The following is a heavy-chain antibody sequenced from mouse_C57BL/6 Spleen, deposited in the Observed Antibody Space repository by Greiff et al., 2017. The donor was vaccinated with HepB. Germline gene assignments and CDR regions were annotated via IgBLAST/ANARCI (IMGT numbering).Heavy chain of an antibody. V-gene: IGHV3-6*01. D-gene: IGHD2-4*01. CDR1: GYSITSGYY. J-gene: IGHJ2*01. CDR3: ARWDDYDVGY. CDR2: ISYDGSN. Sequence: EVQLVESGPGLVKPSQSLSLTCSVTGYSITSGYYWNWIRQFPGNKLEWMGYISYDGSNNYNPSLKNRISITRDTSKNQFFLKLNSVTTEDTATYYCARWDDYDVGYWGQGTTLTVSS.